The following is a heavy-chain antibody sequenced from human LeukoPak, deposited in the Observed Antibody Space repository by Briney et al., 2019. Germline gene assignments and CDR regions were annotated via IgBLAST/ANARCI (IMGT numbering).Heavy chain of an antibody. J-gene: IGHJ5*02. CDR3: ARGQGQLWVGTSFDP. V-gene: IGHV4-59*01. D-gene: IGHD5-18*01. Sequence: PSETLSLTCTVSGGSISSYYWSWIRQPPRKGLEWIGDIYYSGSTNSNPSLKSRVTISVHTSQNQFSLKLSSVTAADTAVYYCARGQGQLWVGTSFDPWGQGTLVTVSS. CDR1: GGSISSYY. CDR2: IYYSGST.